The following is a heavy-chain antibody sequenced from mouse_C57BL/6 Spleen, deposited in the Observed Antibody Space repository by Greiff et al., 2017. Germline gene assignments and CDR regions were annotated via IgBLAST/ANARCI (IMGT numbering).Heavy chain of an antibody. CDR3: ARRDGNLYAMDY. CDR1: GYAFSSSW. CDR2: IYPGDGDT. V-gene: IGHV1-82*01. Sequence: VMLVESGPELVKPGASVKISCKASGYAFSSSWMNWVKQRPGKGLEWIGRIYPGDGDTNYNGKFKGKATLTADKSSSTAYMQLSSLTSEDSAVYFCARRDGNLYAMDYWGQGTSVTVSS. J-gene: IGHJ4*01. D-gene: IGHD1-1*01.